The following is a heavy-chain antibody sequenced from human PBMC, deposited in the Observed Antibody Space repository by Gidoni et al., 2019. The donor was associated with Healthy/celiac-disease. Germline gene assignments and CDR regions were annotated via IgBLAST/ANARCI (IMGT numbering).Heavy chain of an antibody. J-gene: IGHJ3*02. CDR1: GYTFTGYY. V-gene: IGHV1-2*04. CDR3: AREGYYDSSGYYSANAFDI. CDR2: NNPNSGGT. Sequence: QVQLVQSGAEVKKPGASVKVSCKASGYTFTGYYMHWVRQAPGQGLEWMGWNNPNSGGTNYAQKFQGWVTMTRDTSISTAYMELSRLRSDDTAVYYCAREGYYDSSGYYSANAFDIWGQGTMVTVSS. D-gene: IGHD3-22*01.